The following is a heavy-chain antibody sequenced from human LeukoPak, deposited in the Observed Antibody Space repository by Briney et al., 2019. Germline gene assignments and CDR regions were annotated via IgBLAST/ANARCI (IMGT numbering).Heavy chain of an antibody. CDR1: GHTFTGYY. V-gene: IGHV1-2*02. CDR3: ARERPIRLRLGELSLKGKGTHHGDYYYGMDV. CDR2: IKPNSGGT. Sequence: ASVKVSCMASGHTFTGYYMHWVRQAPGQGLEWMGWIKPNSGGTNYAQKLQGRVTMTRDTSISTAYMELSRLRSDDTAVYYCARERPIRLRLGELSLKGKGTHHGDYYYGMDVWGQGTTVTVSS. J-gene: IGHJ6*02. D-gene: IGHD3-16*02.